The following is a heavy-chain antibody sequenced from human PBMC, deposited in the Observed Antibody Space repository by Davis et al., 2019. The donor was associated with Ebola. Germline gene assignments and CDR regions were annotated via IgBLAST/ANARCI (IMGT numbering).Heavy chain of an antibody. D-gene: IGHD1-7*01. Sequence: GGSLRLSCAASGFTFSSYAMSWVRQAPGQGLEWVSAISGSGGSTYYADSVKGRFTISRDNAKNSLFLQMNNLKAEDTALYYCARVRGASSYRNYYFDVWGRGTLVTVSS. CDR1: GFTFSSYA. J-gene: IGHJ2*01. V-gene: IGHV3-23*01. CDR3: ARVRGASSYRNYYFDV. CDR2: ISGSGGST.